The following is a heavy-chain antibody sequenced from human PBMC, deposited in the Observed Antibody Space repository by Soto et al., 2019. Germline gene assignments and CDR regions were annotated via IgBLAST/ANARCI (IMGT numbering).Heavy chain of an antibody. D-gene: IGHD3-22*01. J-gene: IGHJ4*02. CDR2: INRDGGET. CDR1: GFPFSSYW. V-gene: IGHV3-7*03. Sequence: EVQLVESGGVLVQPGGSLRLSCAASGFPFSSYWMSWVRQAPGKGLQWVANINRDGGETYYVDSLKGRITVSRDNAENSLSLQMNRLRDEDKVVDYSTKATAGSGAYYAFDYWGQGTLVTVSS. CDR3: TKATAGSGAYYAFDY.